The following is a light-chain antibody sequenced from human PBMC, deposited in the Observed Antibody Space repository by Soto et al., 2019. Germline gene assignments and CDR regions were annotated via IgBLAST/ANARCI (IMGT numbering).Light chain of an antibody. CDR1: QSVSTY. Sequence: EIVLTQSPATLSSSPGERATLSCRASQSVSTYLGWYQQKPGQAPRLLIYDASNRATGIPARFSGSGSGTDFTLTISSLEPEDFAVYYCQQHSNWITFGQGTRLEIK. CDR3: QQHSNWIT. J-gene: IGKJ5*01. V-gene: IGKV3-11*01. CDR2: DAS.